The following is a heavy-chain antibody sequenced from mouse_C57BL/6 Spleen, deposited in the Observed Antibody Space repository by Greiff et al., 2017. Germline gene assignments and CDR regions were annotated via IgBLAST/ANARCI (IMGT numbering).Heavy chain of an antibody. CDR1: GFTFSDAW. CDR2: IRNKANNHAT. J-gene: IGHJ2*01. D-gene: IGHD2-3*01. V-gene: IGHV6-6*01. CDR3: TRRLLCVDY. Sequence: EVKLVESGGGLVQPGGSMKLSCAASGFTFSDAWMDWVRQSPEKGLEWVAEIRNKANNHATYYAASVKGRFTISRDESKSNGYLQMNGLRAEDTGIYYCTRRLLCVDYWGQGTTLTVSS.